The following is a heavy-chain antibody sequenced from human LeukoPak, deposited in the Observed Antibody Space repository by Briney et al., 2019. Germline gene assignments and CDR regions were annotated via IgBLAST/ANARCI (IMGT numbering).Heavy chain of an antibody. Sequence: PGGSLRLSCAASGFTFSSYAMSWVRQAPGKGLEWVSATSDSGGNTYYADSVKGRFTISRDNSKNTLYLQMNSLRAEDAAVYYCARAGYPYGDYVEGNWFDPWGQGTLVTVSS. CDR2: TSDSGGNT. CDR3: ARAGYPYGDYVEGNWFDP. D-gene: IGHD4-17*01. J-gene: IGHJ5*02. CDR1: GFTFSSYA. V-gene: IGHV3-23*01.